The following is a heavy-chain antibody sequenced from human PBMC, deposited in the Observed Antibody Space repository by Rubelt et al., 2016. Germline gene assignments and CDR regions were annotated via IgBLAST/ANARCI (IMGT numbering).Heavy chain of an antibody. V-gene: IGHV1-18*01. Sequence: QVQLVQSGAEMKKPGASVKVSCKASGYTFTSYGISWVRQAPGQGLEWMGWISAYNDNTNYAQKLQGRVTMTTDTATSTAYMERRSLRSDDTAVYYCARRDGYNWDDAFDIWGQGTMVTVSS. CDR1: GYTFTSYG. D-gene: IGHD5-24*01. CDR3: ARRDGYNWDDAFDI. CDR2: ISAYNDNT. J-gene: IGHJ3*02.